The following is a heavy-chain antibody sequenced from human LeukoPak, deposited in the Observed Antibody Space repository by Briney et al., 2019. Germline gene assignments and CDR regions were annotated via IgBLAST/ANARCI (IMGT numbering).Heavy chain of an antibody. J-gene: IGHJ4*02. CDR3: ARGRSGSYLALDY. Sequence: TGGSLRLSCAASGFTFSRYWMSWVRQAPGKGLEWVSYISSSGSTIYYADSVKGRFTISRDNAKNSLYLQMNSLRAEDTAVYYCARGRSGSYLALDYWGQGTLVTVSS. CDR2: ISSSGSTI. D-gene: IGHD3-10*01. CDR1: GFTFSRYW. V-gene: IGHV3-48*04.